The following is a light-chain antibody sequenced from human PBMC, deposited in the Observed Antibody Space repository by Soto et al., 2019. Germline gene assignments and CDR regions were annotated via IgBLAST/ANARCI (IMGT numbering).Light chain of an antibody. J-gene: IGLJ3*02. CDR3: QSYDSSLSAWL. CDR1: SSNIGAGYD. Sequence: QSVLTQPPSVSGAPGPRVTISCTGRSSNIGAGYDVHWYQQLPGTAPKLLIYGNSNRPSGVPDRFSGSKSGTSASLAITGLQAEDEADYYCQSYDSSLSAWLFGGGTKLTVL. V-gene: IGLV1-40*01. CDR2: GNS.